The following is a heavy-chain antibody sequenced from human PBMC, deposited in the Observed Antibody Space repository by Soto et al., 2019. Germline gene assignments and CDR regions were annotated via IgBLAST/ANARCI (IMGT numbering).Heavy chain of an antibody. CDR2: IIPIFGTA. V-gene: IGHV1-69*13. CDR3: AKELAFGVVMHYYYMDV. CDR1: GGTFSSYA. J-gene: IGHJ6*03. D-gene: IGHD3-3*01. Sequence: GASVKVSCKASGGTFSSYAISWVRQAPGQGLEWMGGIIPIFGTANYAQKFQGRVTITADESTSTAYMELSSLRSEDTAVYYCAKELAFGVVMHYYYMDVWGKGTTVTVSS.